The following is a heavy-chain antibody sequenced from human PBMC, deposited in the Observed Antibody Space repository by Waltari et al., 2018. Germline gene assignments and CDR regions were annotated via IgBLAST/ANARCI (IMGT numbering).Heavy chain of an antibody. CDR1: GYSITSGYY. J-gene: IGHJ4*02. CDR2: IYYSGTT. CDR3: ARVNYYDSSGYKGAFDY. Sequence: QVQLQESGPGLVKPSETLSLTCAVSGYSITSGYYWGWIRQPPGKGLEWIGSIYYSGTTYYNPSLKSRVTIAVDTSKNQLSLELSSGTAADTAVYYCARVNYYDSSGYKGAFDYWGQGTLVTVSS. D-gene: IGHD3-22*01. V-gene: IGHV4-38-2*01.